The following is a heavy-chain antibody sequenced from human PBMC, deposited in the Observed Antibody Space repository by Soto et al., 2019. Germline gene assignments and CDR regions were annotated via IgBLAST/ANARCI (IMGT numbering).Heavy chain of an antibody. CDR1: GYAFTSFG. CDR2: IGIYHGNT. V-gene: IGHV1-18*01. CDR3: ARDRRVGANTDAYAF. Sequence: QGQLVQSGDEVKKPGTSVKVSCQASGYAFTSFGITWVRQAPGQGLEWMGWIGIYHGNTRSAQNLQGRFTMTRDTSTATAHMELRNLTPDDTAIYYCARDRRVGANTDAYAFWGQGTMITVSS. D-gene: IGHD1-26*01. J-gene: IGHJ3*01.